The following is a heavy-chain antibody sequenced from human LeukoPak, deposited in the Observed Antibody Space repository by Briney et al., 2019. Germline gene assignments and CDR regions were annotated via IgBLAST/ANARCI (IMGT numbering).Heavy chain of an antibody. Sequence: SETLSLTCTVSGGSISNYYWSWIRQPAGRGLEWIGRIYTSGSTNYSPALKSRVTMSVDTSKNQFSLKVTSVTAADTAVYYCARDRPFNWNYGERTNWSDPWGQGTLVTVSS. CDR1: GGSISNYY. CDR3: ARDRPFNWNYGERTNWSDP. V-gene: IGHV4-4*07. D-gene: IGHD1-7*01. CDR2: IYTSGST. J-gene: IGHJ5*02.